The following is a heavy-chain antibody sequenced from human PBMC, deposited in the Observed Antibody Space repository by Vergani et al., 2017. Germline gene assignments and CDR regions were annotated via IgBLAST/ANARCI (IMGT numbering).Heavy chain of an antibody. CDR2: IIPILGIA. D-gene: IGHD2-2*01. Sequence: QVQLVQSGAEVKKPGSSVKVSCKASGGTFSSYTISWVRQAPGQGLEWMGRIIPILGIANYAQKFQGRVTITADKSTSTAYMELSSLRSEDTAVYYCARSPRGQLLHGPDYYYYYMDVWGKGTTVTVSS. V-gene: IGHV1-69*02. J-gene: IGHJ6*03. CDR3: ARSPRGQLLHGPDYYYYYMDV. CDR1: GGTFSSYT.